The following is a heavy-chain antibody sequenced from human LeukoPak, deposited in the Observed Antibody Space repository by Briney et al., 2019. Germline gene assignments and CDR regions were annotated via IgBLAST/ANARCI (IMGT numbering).Heavy chain of an antibody. D-gene: IGHD1-26*01. CDR1: GFTFSDYN. V-gene: IGHV3-21*01. CDR2: ISSSSSYI. CDR3: ARDDSGSSRRID. J-gene: IGHJ4*02. Sequence: GSLRLSCAASGFTFSDYNINWVRQAPGRGLEWVSSISSSSSYIYYADSVKGRFTISRDNAKNSLYLQMNSLRAEDTAVYYCARDDSGSSRRIDWGQGTLVTVSS.